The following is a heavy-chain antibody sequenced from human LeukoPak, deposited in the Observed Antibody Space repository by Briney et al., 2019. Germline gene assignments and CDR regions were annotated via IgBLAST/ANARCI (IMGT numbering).Heavy chain of an antibody. D-gene: IGHD6-19*01. CDR2: IRYDGTSQ. CDR3: AKVGFGWYQIDY. V-gene: IGHV3-30*02. J-gene: IGHJ4*02. Sequence: GGSLRLSCATSGFTLSIYGMHWVRQAPGKGLEWVAFIRYDGTSQYYTDSVKGRFTISRDNSMNTMYLQMNTLRVEDTAVYYCAKVGFGWYQIDYWGQGTLVTVSS. CDR1: GFTLSIYG.